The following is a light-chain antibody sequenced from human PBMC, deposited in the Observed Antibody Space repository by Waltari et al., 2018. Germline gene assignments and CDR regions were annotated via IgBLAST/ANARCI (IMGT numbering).Light chain of an antibody. CDR2: GAS. Sequence: DIVLTQSPGTLSLSHEERATLSCRASQSVSGSYLAWYQHKPGQAPRLLIYGASSRATGIADRFSGSGSGTDFTLTISRLEPEDFAVYYCQQYGSSPYTFGQGTKLEIK. J-gene: IGKJ2*01. CDR3: QQYGSSPYT. V-gene: IGKV3-20*01. CDR1: QSVSGSY.